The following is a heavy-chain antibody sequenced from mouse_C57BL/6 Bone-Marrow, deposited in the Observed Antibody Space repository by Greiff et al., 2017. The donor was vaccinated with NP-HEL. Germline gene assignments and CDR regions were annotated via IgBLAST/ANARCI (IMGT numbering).Heavy chain of an antibody. J-gene: IGHJ4*01. CDR2: ISNLAYSI. CDR3: ARQGITTVVATGYYAMDY. CDR1: GFTFSDYG. Sequence: EVQVVESGGGLVQPGGSLKLSCAASGFTFSDYGMAWVRQAPRKGPEWVAFISNLAYSIYYADTVTGRFTISRENAKNTLYLEMSSLRSEDTAMYYCARQGITTVVATGYYAMDYWGQGTSVTVSS. D-gene: IGHD1-1*01. V-gene: IGHV5-15*01.